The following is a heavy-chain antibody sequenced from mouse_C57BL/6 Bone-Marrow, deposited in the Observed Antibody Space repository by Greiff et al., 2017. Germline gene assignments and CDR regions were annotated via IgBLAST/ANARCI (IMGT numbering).Heavy chain of an antibody. CDR1: GYTFTDYY. J-gene: IGHJ4*01. CDR2: IYPGSGNT. CDR3: ARDLTVVNMDY. Sequence: QLQQSGAELVRPGASVKLSCKASGYTFTDYYINWVKQRPGQGLEWIARIYPGSGNTYYNEKFKGKATLTAEKSSSTAYMQLSSLTSEDSAVYFCARDLTVVNMDYWGQGTSVTVSS. V-gene: IGHV1-76*01. D-gene: IGHD1-1*01.